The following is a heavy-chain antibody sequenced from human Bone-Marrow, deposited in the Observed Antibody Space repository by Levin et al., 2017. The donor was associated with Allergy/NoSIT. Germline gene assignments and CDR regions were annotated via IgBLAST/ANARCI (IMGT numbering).Heavy chain of an antibody. CDR1: GFKFGDFA. J-gene: IGHJ3*01. CDR2: ISWDAFRT. V-gene: IGHV3-9*01. CDR3: AKDMMWELVGGGGFDV. Sequence: AGGSLRLSCKVSGFKFGDFAMHWVRQAPGRGLEWVSGISWDAFRTSYADSVKGRFTISRDNANNSLFLEMKSLRPEDTAVYYCAKDMMWELVGGGGFDVWGQGTTVTVSA. D-gene: IGHD4-23*01.